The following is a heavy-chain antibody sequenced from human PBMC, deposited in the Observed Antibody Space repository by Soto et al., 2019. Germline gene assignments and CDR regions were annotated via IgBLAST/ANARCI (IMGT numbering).Heavy chain of an antibody. Sequence: GGSLRLSCAASGFTFSSYAMSWVRQAPGKGLEWVSAISGSGGSTYYADSVKGRFTISRDNSKNTLYLQMNSLRAEDTAVYYCAKDSEQFVSAWYAFDIWGQGTMVTVSS. CDR3: AKDSEQFVSAWYAFDI. CDR2: ISGSGGST. V-gene: IGHV3-23*01. D-gene: IGHD6-19*01. J-gene: IGHJ3*02. CDR1: GFTFSSYA.